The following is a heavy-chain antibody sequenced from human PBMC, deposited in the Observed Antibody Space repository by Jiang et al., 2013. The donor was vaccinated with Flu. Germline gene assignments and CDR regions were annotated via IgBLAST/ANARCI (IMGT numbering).Heavy chain of an antibody. CDR1: GFTFSSYA. J-gene: IGHJ4*02. Sequence: QLLESGGGVVQPGRSLRLSCAASGFTFSSYAMHWVRQAPGKGLEWVAVISYDGSNKYYADSVKGRFTISRDNSKNTLYLQMNSLRAEDTAVYYCARETHEAPYYWGQGTLVTVSS. V-gene: IGHV3-30*01. D-gene: IGHD3-16*01. CDR2: ISYDGSNK. CDR3: ARETHEAPYY.